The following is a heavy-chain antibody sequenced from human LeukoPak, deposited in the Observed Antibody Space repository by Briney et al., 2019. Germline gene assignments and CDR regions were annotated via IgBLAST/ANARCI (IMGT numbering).Heavy chain of an antibody. V-gene: IGHV3-9*01. CDR3: TKGYCSSTSCYSGFDY. D-gene: IGHD2-2*01. J-gene: IGHJ4*02. CDR1: GFTFDDYA. Sequence: GGSLRLSCAASGFTFDDYAMHWVRQAPGKGLEWVSGISWNSGTVGYADSVKGRFTISRDNAKNSLYLQMNSLRAEDTALYYCTKGYCSSTSCYSGFDYWGQGTLVTVSS. CDR2: ISWNSGTV.